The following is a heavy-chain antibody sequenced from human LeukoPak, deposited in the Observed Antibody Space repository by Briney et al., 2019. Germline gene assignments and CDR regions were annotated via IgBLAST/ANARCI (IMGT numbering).Heavy chain of an antibody. D-gene: IGHD6-13*01. CDR2: IYTSGST. Sequence: PSETLSLTCTVSGYSISSGYYWGWIRQPPGKGLEWIGRIYTSGSTNYNPSLKSRVTISVDTSKNQFSLKLSSVTAADTAVYYCAREGQQRRGMRWFDPWGQGTLVTVSS. CDR1: GYSISSGYY. V-gene: IGHV4-38-2*02. J-gene: IGHJ5*02. CDR3: AREGQQRRGMRWFDP.